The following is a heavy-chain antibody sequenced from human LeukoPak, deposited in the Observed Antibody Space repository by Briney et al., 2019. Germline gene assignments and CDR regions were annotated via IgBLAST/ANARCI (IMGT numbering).Heavy chain of an antibody. D-gene: IGHD5-18*01. CDR1: GYSFTSYW. J-gene: IGHJ6*03. CDR3: ARQVPLRGYSYVDYYYYYMDV. V-gene: IGHV5-51*01. CDR2: IYPGDSDT. Sequence: GESLKISCTGSGYSFTSYWIGWVRQMPGKGLEWMGIIYPGDSDTRYSPSFQGQVTISADKSISTAYLQWSSLKASDTAMYYCARQVPLRGYSYVDYYYYYMDVWGKGTTVTVSS.